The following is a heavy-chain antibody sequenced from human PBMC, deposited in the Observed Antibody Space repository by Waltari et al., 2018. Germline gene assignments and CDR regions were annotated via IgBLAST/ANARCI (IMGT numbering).Heavy chain of an antibody. Sequence: EVQLVESGGGLIQPGGSLRVSCAASGFTVNNNYMIWVRQAPGKGREWVSLIFSGGNTFYADSVRGRFTISRDSSKNTLYLQMNSLRTEDTAVYYCASSPKEGYWGQGTLVTVSS. CDR1: GFTVNNNY. V-gene: IGHV3-53*01. CDR3: ASSPKEGY. CDR2: IFSGGNT. J-gene: IGHJ4*02.